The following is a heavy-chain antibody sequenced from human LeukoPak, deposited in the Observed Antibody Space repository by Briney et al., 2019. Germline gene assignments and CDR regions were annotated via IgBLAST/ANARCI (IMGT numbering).Heavy chain of an antibody. CDR3: ARERGYYDSSGYYYYFDY. J-gene: IGHJ4*02. Sequence: ASVKVSCKASGGTFSSYAISWVRQAPGQGLEWMGGIIPIFGTANYAQKFQGRVTITTDESTSTAYMELSSLRSEDTAVYYCARERGYYDSSGYYYYFDYWGQGTLVTVSS. CDR1: GGTFSSYA. CDR2: IIPIFGTA. D-gene: IGHD3-22*01. V-gene: IGHV1-69*05.